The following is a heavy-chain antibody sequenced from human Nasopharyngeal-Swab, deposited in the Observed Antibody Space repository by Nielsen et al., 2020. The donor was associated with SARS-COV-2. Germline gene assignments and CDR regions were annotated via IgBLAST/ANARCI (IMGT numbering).Heavy chain of an antibody. J-gene: IGHJ6*03. Sequence: SQTLSLTCAISGDSVSSSSAAWNWIRQSPSRGLEWLGRTYYMSKGSNDYAVSVKSRITINPDTSKNQFSLQLNSVTPEDTAVYYCARARGAYGDYYYYYYTDVWGKGTTVTVSS. CDR2: TYYMSKGSN. V-gene: IGHV6-1*01. D-gene: IGHD4-17*01. CDR3: ARARGAYGDYYYYYYTDV. CDR1: GDSVSSSSAA.